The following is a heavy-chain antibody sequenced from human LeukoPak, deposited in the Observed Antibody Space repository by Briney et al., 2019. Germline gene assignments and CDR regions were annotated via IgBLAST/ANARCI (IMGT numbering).Heavy chain of an antibody. Sequence: SETLSLTCTVSGGSISSYYRNWIRQPAGKGLEWIGHIYTSGTTNYNPSLKSRVTMSIDTSKNQLSLKLSSVTAADTAVYYCARDLRGGYGNWFDPWGQGTLVTVSS. CDR3: ARDLRGGYGNWFDP. V-gene: IGHV4-4*07. D-gene: IGHD6-25*01. CDR2: IYTSGTT. CDR1: GGSISSYY. J-gene: IGHJ5*02.